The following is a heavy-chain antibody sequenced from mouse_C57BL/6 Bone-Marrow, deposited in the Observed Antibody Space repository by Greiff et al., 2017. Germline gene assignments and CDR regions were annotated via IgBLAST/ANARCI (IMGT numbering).Heavy chain of an antibody. CDR1: GFTFSDYG. D-gene: IGHD1-1*01. Sequence: EVKLVESGGGLVKPGGSLKLSCAASGFTFSDYGMHWVRQAPEKGLEWVAYISSGSSTIYYADTVQGRFTISRDNAKNTLFLQMTSLRSEDTAMYYCAFYYYGPFDYWGQGTTLTVSS. J-gene: IGHJ2*01. CDR3: AFYYYGPFDY. V-gene: IGHV5-17*01. CDR2: ISSGSSTI.